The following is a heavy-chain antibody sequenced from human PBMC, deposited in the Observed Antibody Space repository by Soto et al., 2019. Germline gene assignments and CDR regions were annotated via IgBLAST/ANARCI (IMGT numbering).Heavy chain of an antibody. CDR3: ARHLTGTSYGMDV. D-gene: IGHD3-9*01. J-gene: IGHJ6*02. V-gene: IGHV5-10-1*01. CDR2: IDPSDSHT. CDR1: GYSLTSYW. Sequence: GESLKISCKGSGYSLTSYWISWVRQMPGKGLEWMGRIDPSDSHTKYSPSFQGHVTISADKSISTAYLQWSSLKASDTAMYYCARHLTGTSYGMDVWRQGTTLTGSS.